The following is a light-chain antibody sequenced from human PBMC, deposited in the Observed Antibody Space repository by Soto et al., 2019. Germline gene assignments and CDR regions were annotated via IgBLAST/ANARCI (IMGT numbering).Light chain of an antibody. CDR3: SSYAGSDNYV. V-gene: IGLV2-8*01. CDR2: EVS. Sequence: QSVLTQPPSASGSPGQSVTISCTGTSSDVGGYNYVSWYQHHPGNAPTLMIYEVSKRPSGVPDRFSGSKSGNTASLTVSGLQAEDEADYYCSSYAGSDNYVFGTGTKVTVL. CDR1: SSDVGGYNY. J-gene: IGLJ1*01.